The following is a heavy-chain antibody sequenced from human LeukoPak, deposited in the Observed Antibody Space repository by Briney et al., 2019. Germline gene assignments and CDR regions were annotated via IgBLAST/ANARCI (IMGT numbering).Heavy chain of an antibody. D-gene: IGHD3-22*01. CDR1: GFTFSSYW. CDR3: VRDSSGLDY. V-gene: IGHV3-7*05. Sequence: GGSLRLSCAVSGFTFSSYWMSWVRQAPGKGLEWVTHIKQDGSEKYYVDSVKGRFTISRDNAKSSLYLQMNSLRAEDTAVYHGVRDSSGLDYWGQGALVTVSS. J-gene: IGHJ4*02. CDR2: IKQDGSEK.